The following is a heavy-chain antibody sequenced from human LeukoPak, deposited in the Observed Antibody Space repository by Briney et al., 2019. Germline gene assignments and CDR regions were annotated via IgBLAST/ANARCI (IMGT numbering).Heavy chain of an antibody. Sequence: GGSLRLSCAASGFNFANHAMSWVRQTAGKGLEWVSAISGGGDITYYADSVKGRFTISRDNSKNTLYLQMNSLRPEDTAVYYCAKLHNLNCDYWGLGTLATVSS. CDR3: AKLHNLNCDY. J-gene: IGHJ4*02. V-gene: IGHV3-23*01. D-gene: IGHD1-14*01. CDR1: GFNFANHA. CDR2: ISGGGDIT.